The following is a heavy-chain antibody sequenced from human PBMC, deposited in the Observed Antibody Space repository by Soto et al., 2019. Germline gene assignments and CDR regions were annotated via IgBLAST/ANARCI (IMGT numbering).Heavy chain of an antibody. V-gene: IGHV1-3*01. CDR3: ARDTGDGTFDF. CDR2: INAGYGNT. D-gene: IGHD7-27*01. CDR1: GYTFSRYA. J-gene: IGHJ4*02. Sequence: QVHLVQSGAEVRKPGASVKVSCKASGYTFSRYAMHWVRQAPGQRLEWMGWINAGYGNTKSSQKFQDRVTISRDTSASTAYMELTSLRSEDTAVYYCARDTGDGTFDFWGQGTLVTVSS.